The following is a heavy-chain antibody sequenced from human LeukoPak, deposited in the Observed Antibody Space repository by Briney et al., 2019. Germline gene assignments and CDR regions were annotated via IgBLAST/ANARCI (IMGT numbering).Heavy chain of an antibody. CDR1: GFSFSSYG. J-gene: IGHJ4*02. Sequence: PGGSLRLSCAASGFSFSSYGLHWVRQAPGKGLEWVSSISSSSSYIYYADSVKGRFTISRDNAKNSLYLQMNSLRAEDTAVYYCARSTVYDSSGFDYWGQGTLVTVSS. V-gene: IGHV3-21*01. CDR2: ISSSSSYI. CDR3: ARSTVYDSSGFDY. D-gene: IGHD3-22*01.